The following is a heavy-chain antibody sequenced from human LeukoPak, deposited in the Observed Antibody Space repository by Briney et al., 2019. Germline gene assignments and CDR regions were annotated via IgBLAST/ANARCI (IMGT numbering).Heavy chain of an antibody. D-gene: IGHD6-19*01. Sequence: ASVTVSCKASGYTFTSYGINWVRQAPGQGLDWMGWISGYKTKTDYAQKFQGRVTMTTDTSTSTAYMELRSLRSDDTAVYYCARGGRLDSYNSMDVWGQGTTVTVSS. CDR2: ISGYKTKT. J-gene: IGHJ6*03. CDR1: GYTFTSYG. CDR3: ARGGRLDSYNSMDV. V-gene: IGHV1-18*01.